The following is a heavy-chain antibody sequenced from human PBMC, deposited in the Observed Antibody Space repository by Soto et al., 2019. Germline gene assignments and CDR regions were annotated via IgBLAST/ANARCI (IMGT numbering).Heavy chain of an antibody. D-gene: IGHD4-17*01. V-gene: IGHV1-69*06. J-gene: IGHJ3*02. CDR2: IIPIFGTA. Sequence: SVKVSFKASGGTFSSYAISWVRQAPGQGLEWMGGIIPIFGTANYAQKFQGRVTITADKSTSTAYMELSSLRSEDTAVYYCARDGTVTNSRGKAFDIWGQGTMVTVSS. CDR1: GGTFSSYA. CDR3: ARDGTVTNSRGKAFDI.